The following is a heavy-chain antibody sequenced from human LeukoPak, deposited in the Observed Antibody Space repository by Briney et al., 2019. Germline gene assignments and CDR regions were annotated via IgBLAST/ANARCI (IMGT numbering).Heavy chain of an antibody. CDR2: IYPGDSDT. D-gene: IGHD3-3*01. V-gene: IGHV5-51*01. CDR3: ARHGPYDFWSGYPTWFDP. J-gene: IGHJ5*02. CDR1: GYSFTSYW. Sequence: GESLKISCKGSGYSFTSYWIGWVRQMPGKGLEWMGIIYPGDSDTRYSPSFQGQVTISADKSISTAYLQWSSLKASDTAVYYCARHGPYDFWSGYPTWFDPWGQGTLVTVSS.